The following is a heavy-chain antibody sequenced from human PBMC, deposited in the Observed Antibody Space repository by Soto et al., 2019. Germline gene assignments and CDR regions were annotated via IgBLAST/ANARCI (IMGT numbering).Heavy chain of an antibody. J-gene: IGHJ3*02. CDR1: GCTFGDHA. V-gene: IGHV3-49*03. CDR3: TRDPYVVIMIFYGPQFDAFYI. D-gene: IGHD3-3*01. CDR2: IRSKAYGGTT. Sequence: GGSLRLSCTASGCTFGDHAMSWFRQAPGKGLEWVGFIRSKAYGGTTEYAASVKGRFTISRDDSKSIAYLQMNSLKTEDTAVYYCTRDPYVVIMIFYGPQFDAFYIWGQGTMVTVSS.